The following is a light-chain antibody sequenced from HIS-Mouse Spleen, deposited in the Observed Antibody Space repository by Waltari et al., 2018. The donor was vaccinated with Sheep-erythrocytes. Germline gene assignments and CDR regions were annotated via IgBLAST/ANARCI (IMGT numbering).Light chain of an antibody. V-gene: IGLV5-45*03. Sequence: QAVLTQPSSLSASPGASASPPSTLRSGINVGTYRIYWYQQKTGSPPQYLLRYKSDSDKQQGSGVPSRFSGSKDASANAGILLISGLQSEDEADYYCMIWHSSAWVFGGGTKLTVL. J-gene: IGLJ3*02. CDR2: YKSDSDK. CDR3: MIWHSSAWV. CDR1: SGINVGTYR.